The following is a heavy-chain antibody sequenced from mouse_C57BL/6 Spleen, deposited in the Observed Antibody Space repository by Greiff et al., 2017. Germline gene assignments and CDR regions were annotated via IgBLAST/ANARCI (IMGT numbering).Heavy chain of an antibody. CDR1: GYTFTSYW. Sequence: VQLQQSGAELVRPGTSVKLSCKASGYTFTSYWMHWVKQRPGQGLEWIGVIDPSDSYTNYNQKFKGKATLTVDTSSSTAYMQLSSLTSEDSAVYYCARWWLLRSYWGQGTTLTVSS. J-gene: IGHJ2*01. CDR2: IDPSDSYT. D-gene: IGHD2-3*01. V-gene: IGHV1-59*01. CDR3: ARWWLLRSY.